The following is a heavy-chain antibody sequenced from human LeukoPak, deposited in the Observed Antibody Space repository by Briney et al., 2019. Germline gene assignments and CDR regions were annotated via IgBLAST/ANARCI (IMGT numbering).Heavy chain of an antibody. CDR1: GGSFSGYY. CDR2: INHSGST. CDR3: ARAAPVYDFWSGYRMDV. Sequence: SETLSLTCAVYGGSFSGYYWSWIRQPPGKGLEWIGEINHSGSTNYNPSLKSRVTISVDTSKNQFSLKLSSVTAADTAVYYCARAAPVYDFWSGYRMDVWGQGTTVTVSS. V-gene: IGHV4-34*01. D-gene: IGHD3-3*01. J-gene: IGHJ6*02.